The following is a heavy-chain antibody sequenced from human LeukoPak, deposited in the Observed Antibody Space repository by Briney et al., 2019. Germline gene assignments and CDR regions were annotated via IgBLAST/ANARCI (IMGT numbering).Heavy chain of an antibody. CDR1: GGSISSHY. V-gene: IGHV4-59*11. CDR3: ARGNWNYYFDS. CDR2: IYSSGST. J-gene: IGHJ4*02. D-gene: IGHD1-1*01. Sequence: SETLSLTWTVSGGSISSHYWSWIRQPPGKGLEWIGYIYSSGSTNYNPSLKSRVTMSVDTSKSQFSLKLSSVTAADTAVYYCARGNWNYYFDSWGQGTLVTVSS.